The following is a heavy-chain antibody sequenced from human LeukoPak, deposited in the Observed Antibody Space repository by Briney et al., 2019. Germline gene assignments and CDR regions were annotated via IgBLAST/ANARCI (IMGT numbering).Heavy chain of an antibody. D-gene: IGHD3-10*01. CDR3: ARELLWFTFDP. Sequence: SETLSLTCTVSGGSISSGDYYWSWIRQPPGKGLEWIGYIYHSGSTYYNPSLKSRVTISVDRSKNQFSLKLSSVTAADTAVYYCARELLWFTFDPWGQGTLVTVSS. V-gene: IGHV4-30-2*01. J-gene: IGHJ5*02. CDR1: GGSISSGDYY. CDR2: IYHSGST.